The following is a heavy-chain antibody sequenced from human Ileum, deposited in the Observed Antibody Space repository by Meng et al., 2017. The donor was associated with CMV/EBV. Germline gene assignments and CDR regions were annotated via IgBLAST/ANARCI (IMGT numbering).Heavy chain of an antibody. CDR3: AREMSRTGFFDY. J-gene: IGHJ4*02. CDR1: GGSIGSGDYY. Sequence: GQVTESGRGLMEPSETLSLACIYSGGSIGSGDYYWSWIRQPAGKGLEWIGRIHISGATHYNPSLKSRVTMSVDTSKNQFSLKVRSVTAADTAVYYCAREMSRTGFFDYWGQGNLVTVSS. V-gene: IGHV4-61*02. D-gene: IGHD1-1*01. CDR2: IHISGAT.